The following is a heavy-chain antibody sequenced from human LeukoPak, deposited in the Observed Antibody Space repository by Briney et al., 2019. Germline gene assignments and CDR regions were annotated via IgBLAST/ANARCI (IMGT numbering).Heavy chain of an antibody. Sequence: GGSLRLSCAASGFRFSTYSMNWVRQAPGKGLEWVSYISHSGGAEHYTDSVKGRFTISRDNGKNALYLQMNSLRAEDPAVYFCARDYVFAFDYWSQGTLVTVSS. J-gene: IGHJ4*02. V-gene: IGHV3-48*01. CDR3: ARDYVFAFDY. CDR1: GFRFSTYS. CDR2: ISHSGGAE. D-gene: IGHD3-10*02.